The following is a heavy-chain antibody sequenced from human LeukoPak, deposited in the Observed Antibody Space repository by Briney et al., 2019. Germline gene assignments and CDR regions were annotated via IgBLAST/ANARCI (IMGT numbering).Heavy chain of an antibody. J-gene: IGHJ4*02. V-gene: IGHV5-51*01. D-gene: IGHD1-26*01. CDR2: ISPGDSDP. CDR3: ASGSGSYYYCHY. CDR1: GYIFTSYW. Sequence: GESLKISCKGSGYIFTSYWIGWVRQVPGKGLEWMGIISPGDSDPIYRPSFRGQVTLSGDNAVSTAYLQGSSLKASDTAMYYCASGSGSYYYCHYWGQGTLDSVSS.